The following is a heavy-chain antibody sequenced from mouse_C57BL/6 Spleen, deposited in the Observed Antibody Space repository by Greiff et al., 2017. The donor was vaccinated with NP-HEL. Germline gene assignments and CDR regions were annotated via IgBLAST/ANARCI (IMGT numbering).Heavy chain of an antibody. CDR1: GYTFTSYW. Sequence: VQLQQSGTELVKPGASVKLSCKASGYTFTSYWMHWVKQRPGQGLEWIGNINPSNGGTNYNEKFKSKATLTVDKSSSTAYMQISSLTSEDSAVYYCARHYGSSYVYWYFDVWGTGTTVTVSS. D-gene: IGHD1-1*01. V-gene: IGHV1-53*01. CDR3: ARHYGSSYVYWYFDV. J-gene: IGHJ1*03. CDR2: INPSNGGT.